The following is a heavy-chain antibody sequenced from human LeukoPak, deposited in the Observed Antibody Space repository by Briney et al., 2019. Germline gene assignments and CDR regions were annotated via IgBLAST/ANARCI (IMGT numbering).Heavy chain of an antibody. V-gene: IGHV4-59*01. CDR1: GGSISSYY. J-gene: IGHJ3*01. CDR2: IYYSGST. CDR3: PYAIAVAGIYVFNL. Sequence: KPSETLSLTCTVSGGSISSYYWSWIRQPPGKGLEWIGYIYYSGSTNYNPSLKSRVTISVDTSKNQFSVKLSSVTAADRAVHICPYAIAVAGIYVFNLLGPGTMVTVSS. D-gene: IGHD6-19*01.